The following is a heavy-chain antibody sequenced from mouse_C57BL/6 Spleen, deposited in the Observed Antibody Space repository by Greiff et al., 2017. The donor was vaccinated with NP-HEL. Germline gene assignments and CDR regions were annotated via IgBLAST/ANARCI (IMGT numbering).Heavy chain of an antibody. J-gene: IGHJ3*01. CDR1: GYTFTDYN. D-gene: IGHD1-1*01. CDR2: INPNNGGT. V-gene: IGHV1-18*01. CDR3: AREDYYGSSAY. Sequence: EVQRVESGPELVKPGASVKIPCKASGYTFTDYNMDWVKQSHGKSLEWIGDINPNNGGTIYNQKFKGKATLTVDKSSSTAYMELRSLTSEDTAVYYCAREDYYGSSAYWGQGTLVTVSA.